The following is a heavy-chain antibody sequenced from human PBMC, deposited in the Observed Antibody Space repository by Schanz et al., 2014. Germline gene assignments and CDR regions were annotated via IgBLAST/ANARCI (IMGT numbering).Heavy chain of an antibody. D-gene: IGHD5-12*01. J-gene: IGHJ3*02. CDR1: GGTFSSYT. CDR3: ARGGGPEDVFDI. V-gene: IGHV1-69*04. Sequence: QVQLVQSGDEVKKPGSSVKVSCTASGGTFSSYTISWIRQAPGQGLEWMGRIIPVLAIADYAQKFQGRVTITADKSTSTASMELSSLRSEDTAVYYCARGGGPEDVFDIWGQGTILTVSS. CDR2: IIPVLAIA.